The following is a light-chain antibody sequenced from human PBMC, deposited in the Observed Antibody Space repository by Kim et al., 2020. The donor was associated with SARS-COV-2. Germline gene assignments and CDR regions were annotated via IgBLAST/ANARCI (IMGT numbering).Light chain of an antibody. CDR2: KAS. CDR1: QSISRW. J-gene: IGKJ1*01. Sequence: TLTATVGDRVTITGRASQSISRWLAWYQQKPGKAPKLLIYKASTLESGVPSRFSGSGSGTEFTLTISSLQPDDFATYYCQQYRGTFGQGTKVEIK. V-gene: IGKV1-5*03. CDR3: QQYRGT.